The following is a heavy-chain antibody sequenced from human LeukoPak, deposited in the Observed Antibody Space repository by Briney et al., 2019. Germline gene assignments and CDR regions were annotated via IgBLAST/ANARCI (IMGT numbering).Heavy chain of an antibody. D-gene: IGHD3-22*01. J-gene: IGHJ4*02. CDR1: GFTFSSYG. Sequence: PGGSLRLSCAASGFTFSSYGMHWVRQAPGKGLEWVAVISYDGGNKYYADSVKGRFTISRDNSKNTLYLQMNSLRAEDTAVYYCAAEPYYYDSSGYPIDYWGQGTLVTVSS. CDR2: ISYDGGNK. V-gene: IGHV3-30*03. CDR3: AAEPYYYDSSGYPIDY.